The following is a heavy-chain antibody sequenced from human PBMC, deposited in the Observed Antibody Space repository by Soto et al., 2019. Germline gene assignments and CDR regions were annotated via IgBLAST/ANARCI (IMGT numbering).Heavy chain of an antibody. V-gene: IGHV3-23*01. D-gene: IGHD2-15*01. Sequence: EVQLLESGGGLVQPGGSLRLSCAASGFTFSSYAMSWVRQAPGKGLEWVSAISGSGGSTYYADSVKGRFTISRDNSKNSLYLQMNSLRAEDTAVYYCARDVASYYYGMDVWGQGTTVTVSS. CDR2: ISGSGGST. J-gene: IGHJ6*02. CDR3: ARDVASYYYGMDV. CDR1: GFTFSSYA.